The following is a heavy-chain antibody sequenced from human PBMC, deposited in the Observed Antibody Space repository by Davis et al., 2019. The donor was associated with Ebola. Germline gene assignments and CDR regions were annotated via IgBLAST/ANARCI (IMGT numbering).Heavy chain of an antibody. V-gene: IGHV3-11*05. J-gene: IGHJ4*02. Sequence: LSLTCTVSGGSISSYYWSWIRQPPGKGLEWVSYISSSSSYTNYADSVKGRFTISRDNAKNSLYLQMNSLRAEDTAMYYCARDLVYGGNAFFDYWGQGTPVRVSS. CDR1: GGSISSYY. CDR3: ARDLVYGGNAFFDY. D-gene: IGHD4-23*01. CDR2: ISSSSSYT.